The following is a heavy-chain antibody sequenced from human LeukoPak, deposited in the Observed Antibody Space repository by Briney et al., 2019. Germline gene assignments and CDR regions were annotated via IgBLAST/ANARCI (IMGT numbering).Heavy chain of an antibody. CDR3: ARAGYYYDSSGYWGYYFDY. Sequence: SETLSLTCTVSGGSISSYYWSWIRQPPGKGLEWIGYIYYSGSTNYNPSLKSRVTISVDTSKNQFSLKLSSVTAADTAVYYCARAGYYYDSSGYWGYYFDYWGQGTLVTVSS. V-gene: IGHV4-59*01. CDR2: IYYSGST. CDR1: GGSISSYY. J-gene: IGHJ4*02. D-gene: IGHD3-22*01.